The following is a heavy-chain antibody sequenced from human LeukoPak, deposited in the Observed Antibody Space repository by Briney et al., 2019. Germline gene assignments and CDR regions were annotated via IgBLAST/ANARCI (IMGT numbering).Heavy chain of an antibody. J-gene: IGHJ4*02. CDR1: GYTFSSYW. CDR2: IYPGDSDT. CDR3: ARLTGFGELSNPFDY. D-gene: IGHD3-10*01. Sequence: GESLKISCKGAGYTFSSYWIGWVRQMPGKGLEWMGSIYPGDSDTRYSPSFQGQVTFSADESISTAYLRWSSLKASDTAMYYCARLTGFGELSNPFDYWGQGTLVTVSS. V-gene: IGHV5-51*01.